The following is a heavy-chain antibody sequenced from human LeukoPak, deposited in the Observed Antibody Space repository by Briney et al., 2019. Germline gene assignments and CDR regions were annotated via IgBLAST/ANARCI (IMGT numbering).Heavy chain of an antibody. J-gene: IGHJ4*02. D-gene: IGHD2-8*02. CDR1: GDTFTTSH. Sequence: PGASVKISCKASGDTFTTSHMHWVRQAPGQGLEWMGKINPSGGSTTYAQQFQGRVSMTRDLSMSTVYMELSSLRSEDTAVYYCVRNLIQFTGLAYWGQGTLVTVSS. CDR3: VRNLIQFTGLAY. V-gene: IGHV1-46*01. CDR2: INPSGGST.